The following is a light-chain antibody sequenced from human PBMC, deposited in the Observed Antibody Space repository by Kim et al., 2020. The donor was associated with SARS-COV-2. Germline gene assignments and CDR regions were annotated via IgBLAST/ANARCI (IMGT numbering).Light chain of an antibody. V-gene: IGLV2-14*04. CDR2: DVS. Sequence: GQSLTISCNGTSSDVGVCNSVSWYQQHPGKAPKLMLYDVSNRPSGVSNRFSGSKSGNTASLTISGLQAEDEADYYCSSYTSSSTQVFGTGTKVTVL. CDR1: SSDVGVCNS. J-gene: IGLJ1*01. CDR3: SSYTSSSTQV.